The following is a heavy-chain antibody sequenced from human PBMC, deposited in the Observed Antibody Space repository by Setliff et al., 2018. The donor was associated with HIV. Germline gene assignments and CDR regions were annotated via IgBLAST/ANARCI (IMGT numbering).Heavy chain of an antibody. V-gene: IGHV6-1*01. Sequence: SQTLSLTCAISGDSVSNYSAAWNWIRQSPSRGLEWLGRTFHRSKWYSDYAESVRSRITTNPDTSKNQLSLQLHSVTPEDTAVYYCARSITTAGTVFDYWGQGTLVTVSS. CDR3: ARSITTAGTVFDY. CDR2: TFHRSKWYS. J-gene: IGHJ4*02. CDR1: GDSVSNYSAA. D-gene: IGHD6-13*01.